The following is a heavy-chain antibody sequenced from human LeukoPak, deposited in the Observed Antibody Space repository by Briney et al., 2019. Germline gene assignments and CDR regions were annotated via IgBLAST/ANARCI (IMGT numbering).Heavy chain of an antibody. J-gene: IGHJ4*02. Sequence: GGSLRLSCAASGFTFSDYYMSWIRQAPGKGLEWVSYISRSAGAIYYADSVKGRFTISRDNTKNSLFLQMNSLRADDTAVYYCAGHRGGSGWTFDYWGQGTLVTVSS. CDR2: ISRSAGAI. D-gene: IGHD6-19*01. CDR3: AGHRGGSGWTFDY. CDR1: GFTFSDYY. V-gene: IGHV3-11*01.